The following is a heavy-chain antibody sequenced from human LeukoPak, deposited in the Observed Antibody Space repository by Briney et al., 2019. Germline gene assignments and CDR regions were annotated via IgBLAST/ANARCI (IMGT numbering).Heavy chain of an antibody. D-gene: IGHD5-12*01. J-gene: IGHJ4*02. CDR1: GGSFSGYS. V-gene: IGHV4-34*01. Sequence: PSETLSLTCGVYGGSFSGYSWSWIRQPPGKGLEWIGEINHGGSTNYNPSLKSRVSISLDTSKNQFSLKLTSVTAADTSVYYCARNDSGWFDFWGQGTLLTVSS. CDR3: ARNDSGWFDF. CDR2: INHGGST.